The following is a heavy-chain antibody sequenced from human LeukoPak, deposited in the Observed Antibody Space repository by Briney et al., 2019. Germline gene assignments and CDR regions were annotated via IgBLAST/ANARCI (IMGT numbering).Heavy chain of an antibody. CDR1: GFTFSSYA. J-gene: IGHJ4*02. CDR3: AKISRGIAVAGNYFDY. CDR2: VSGNGGIT. V-gene: IGHV3-23*01. Sequence: GGSLRLSCAASGFTFSSYAMSWVRQAPGKGLEWVSTVSGNGGITYYADSMKGRFTISRGNSKNTLYLQMNSLRAEDTAVYYCAKISRGIAVAGNYFDYWGQGTLVTVSS. D-gene: IGHD6-19*01.